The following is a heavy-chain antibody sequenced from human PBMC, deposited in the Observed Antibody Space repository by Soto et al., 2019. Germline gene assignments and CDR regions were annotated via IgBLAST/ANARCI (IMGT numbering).Heavy chain of an antibody. J-gene: IGHJ6*02. CDR3: AREEGGSYSYYYGMDV. Sequence: QVQLVQSGAEVKKPGSSVKVSCKASGGTFSSYTISWVRQAPGQGLEWMGRIIPILGIANYAQKFQGRVTITXXKXTXXAYMELSSLRSEDTAVYYCAREEGGSYSYYYGMDVWGQGTTVTVSS. V-gene: IGHV1-69*08. CDR2: IIPILGIA. D-gene: IGHD1-26*01. CDR1: GGTFSSYT.